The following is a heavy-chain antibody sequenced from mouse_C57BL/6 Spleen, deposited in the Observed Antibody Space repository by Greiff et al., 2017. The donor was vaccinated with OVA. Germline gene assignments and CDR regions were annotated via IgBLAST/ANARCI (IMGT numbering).Heavy chain of an antibody. V-gene: IGHV5-4*01. J-gene: IGHJ3*01. CDR1: GFTFSSYA. Sequence: EVMLVESGGGLVKPGGSLKLSCAASGFTFSSYAMSWVRQTPEKRLEWVATISDGGSYTYYPANVKGRFTITRDNAKNNLYLQMSHLKAEDTAMYDGARDDGNYGAGFAYWGQGTLVTVSA. D-gene: IGHD2-1*01. CDR3: ARDDGNYGAGFAY. CDR2: ISDGGSYT.